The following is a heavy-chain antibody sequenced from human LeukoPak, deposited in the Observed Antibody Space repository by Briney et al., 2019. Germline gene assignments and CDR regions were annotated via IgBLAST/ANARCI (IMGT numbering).Heavy chain of an antibody. J-gene: IGHJ4*02. CDR3: ARQDFGSGILPGY. V-gene: IGHV4-39*01. Sequence: SETLSLTCTVSGASITNSLYYWGWIRQPPGKRLEWIATVYYTGSTYYNPSLKSRVTISIDTSKSHFSLKLSSVTAADMAAYYCARQDFGSGILPGYWGQGTLVTVSS. CDR2: VYYTGST. D-gene: IGHD3-10*01. CDR1: GASITNSLYY.